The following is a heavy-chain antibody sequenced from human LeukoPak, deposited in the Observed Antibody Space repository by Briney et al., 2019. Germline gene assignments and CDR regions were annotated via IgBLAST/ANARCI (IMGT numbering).Heavy chain of an antibody. D-gene: IGHD3-10*01. V-gene: IGHV4-34*01. CDR2: INHSGST. CDR1: GGSISGYY. J-gene: IGHJ5*02. CDR3: ARRGGYYGSGDLRA. Sequence: PSETLSLTCTVSGGSISGYYWSWIRQPPGKGLEWIGEINHSGSTNYNPSLKSRVTISVDTSKNQFSLKLSSVTAADTAVYYCARRGGYYGSGDLRAWGQGTLVTVSS.